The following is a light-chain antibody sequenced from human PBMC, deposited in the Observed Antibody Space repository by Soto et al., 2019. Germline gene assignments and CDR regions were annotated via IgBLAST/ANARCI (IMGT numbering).Light chain of an antibody. CDR2: DVN. J-gene: IGLJ2*01. CDR1: SSDIGGYDY. Sequence: QSALTQPASVSGSPGQSITLSCTGTSSDIGGYDYVSWYQRHPGKAPKLIIYDVNNRPSGVSNRFSVSKSGNTASLTISGLQAEDEADYYCTSYASGSSHVVFGGGTQLTVL. V-gene: IGLV2-14*01. CDR3: TSYASGSSHVV.